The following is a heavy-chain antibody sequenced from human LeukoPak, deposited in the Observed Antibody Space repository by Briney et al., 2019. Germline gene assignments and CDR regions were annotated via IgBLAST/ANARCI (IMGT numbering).Heavy chain of an antibody. V-gene: IGHV3-9*01. CDR3: ARRGFCGGNCYLSPFDY. Sequence: PGRSLRLSCTASGFSFEDYSIHWVRQAPGQGLEWVSGISGNSNSIQYAESVKGRFTISRDNAKNSLYLQMNSLRAEDTAFYYCARRGFCGGNCYLSPFDYWGQGALVTVSS. CDR2: ISGNSNSI. D-gene: IGHD2-21*01. J-gene: IGHJ4*02. CDR1: GFSFEDYS.